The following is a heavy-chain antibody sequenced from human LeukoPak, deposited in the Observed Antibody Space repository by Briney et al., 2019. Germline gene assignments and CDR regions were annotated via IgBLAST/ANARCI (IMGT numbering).Heavy chain of an antibody. CDR2: IIPIFGTA. J-gene: IGHJ4*02. CDR1: GGTFSSYA. CDR3: ASRDSYGFRHYFDY. Sequence: ASVKVSCKASGGTFSSYAISWVRQAPGQGLEWMRGIIPIFGTANYAQKFQGRVTITADESTSTAYMELSSLRSEDTAVYYCASRDSYGFRHYFDYWGQGTLVTVSS. D-gene: IGHD5-18*01. V-gene: IGHV1-69*13.